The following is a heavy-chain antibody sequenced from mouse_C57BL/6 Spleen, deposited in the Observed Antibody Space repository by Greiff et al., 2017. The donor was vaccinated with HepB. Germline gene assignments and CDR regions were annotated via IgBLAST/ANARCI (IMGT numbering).Heavy chain of an antibody. J-gene: IGHJ2*01. Sequence: QVQLQQSGAELAKPGASVKLSCKASGYTFTSYWMHWVKQRPGQGLEWIGYINPSSGYTKYNQKFKDKATLTAEKSSSTAYMQLSSLTYEDSAVYYCARGDTTVVEGGDYWGQGTTLTVSS. CDR1: GYTFTSYW. CDR2: INPSSGYT. D-gene: IGHD1-1*01. V-gene: IGHV1-7*01. CDR3: ARGDTTVVEGGDY.